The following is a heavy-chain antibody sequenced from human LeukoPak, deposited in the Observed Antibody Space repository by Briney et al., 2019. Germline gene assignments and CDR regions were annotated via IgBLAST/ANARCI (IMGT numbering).Heavy chain of an antibody. D-gene: IGHD3-10*01. CDR3: ARGRYYYGSGSYFNWFDP. CDR2: INHSGST. CDR1: GGSFSGYY. J-gene: IGHJ5*02. Sequence: PSETLSLTCAVYGGSFSGYYWSWIRQPPGKGLEWIGEINHSGSTNYNPSLKSRVTISVDTSKNQLSLKLSSVTAADTAVYYCARGRYYYGSGSYFNWFDPWGQGTLVTVSS. V-gene: IGHV4-34*01.